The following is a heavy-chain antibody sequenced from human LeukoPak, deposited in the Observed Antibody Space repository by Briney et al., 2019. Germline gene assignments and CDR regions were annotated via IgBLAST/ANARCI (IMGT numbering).Heavy chain of an antibody. J-gene: IGHJ4*02. Sequence: GGSLRLSCAASGLTSTSYAMSWVRQAPGKGLEWVSSISGAGDNTHYADSVNGRFTISRDDFLNVVYLQMNSLTVEDTAVYYCTTRLQHHFDYWGQGTQVTVSS. CDR2: ISGAGDNT. CDR3: TTRLQHHFDY. D-gene: IGHD4-11*01. CDR1: GLTSTSYA. V-gene: IGHV3-23*01.